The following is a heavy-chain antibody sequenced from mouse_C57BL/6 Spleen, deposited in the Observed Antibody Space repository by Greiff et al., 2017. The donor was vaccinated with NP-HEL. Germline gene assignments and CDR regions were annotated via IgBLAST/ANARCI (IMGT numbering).Heavy chain of an antibody. CDR2: ISYDGSN. V-gene: IGHV3-6*01. CDR3: AREELRWYYFDY. Sequence: EVKLQESGPGLVKPSQSLSLTCSVTGYSITSGYYWNWIRQFPGNKLEWMGYISYDGSNNYNPSLHNRISITRATSTNQFFLKLNSVTTEDTATYYCAREELRWYYFDYWGQGTTLTVSS. J-gene: IGHJ2*01. CDR1: GYSITSGYY. D-gene: IGHD1-1*02.